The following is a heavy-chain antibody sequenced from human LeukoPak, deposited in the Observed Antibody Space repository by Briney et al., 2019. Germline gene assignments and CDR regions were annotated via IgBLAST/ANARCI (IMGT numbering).Heavy chain of an antibody. CDR2: INHSGST. D-gene: IGHD3-9*01. CDR1: GGSFSGYY. CDR3: ARGRLGPDY. V-gene: IGHV4-34*01. J-gene: IGHJ4*02. Sequence: SETLSLTCAVYGGSFSGYYWSWIRQPPGQGLEWIGEINHSGSTSYNPSLKRRVTILVDTSKNQFSLKLSSVTAADTAVYYCARGRLGPDYWGQGTLVTVSS.